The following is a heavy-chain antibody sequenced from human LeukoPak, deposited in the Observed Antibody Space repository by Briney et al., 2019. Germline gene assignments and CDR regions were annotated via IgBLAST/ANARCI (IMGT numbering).Heavy chain of an antibody. D-gene: IGHD2-2*02. Sequence: ASVRVSCKASGYTFNSYGVSWVRQAPGQGLEWVGWISTYNGNTNYAQKFQGRVTMTTDTSTSTAYMELRSLRSDDTAVYYCARGRYCNSNSCYKVYYYYMDVWGKGTTVTVPS. CDR3: ARGRYCNSNSCYKVYYYYMDV. CDR2: ISTYNGNT. V-gene: IGHV1-18*01. J-gene: IGHJ6*03. CDR1: GYTFNSYG.